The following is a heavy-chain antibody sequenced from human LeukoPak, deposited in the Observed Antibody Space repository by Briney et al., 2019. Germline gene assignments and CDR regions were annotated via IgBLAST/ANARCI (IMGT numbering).Heavy chain of an antibody. D-gene: IGHD3-3*01. CDR1: GYTFTSYG. CDR3: ARDDPNWLLYPGGGTGY. V-gene: IGHV1-18*01. CDR2: ISAYNGNT. Sequence: ASVKVSCKASGYTFTSYGISWVRQAPGQGLEWMGWISAYNGNTNYAQKLQGRVTMTTDTSTSTAYMELRSLRSDDTAVYYCARDDPNWLLYPGGGTGYRGQGTLVTVSS. J-gene: IGHJ4*02.